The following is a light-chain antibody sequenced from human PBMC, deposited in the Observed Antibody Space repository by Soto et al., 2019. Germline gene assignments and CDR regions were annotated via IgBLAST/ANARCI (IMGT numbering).Light chain of an antibody. CDR1: SSDVGGYNY. V-gene: IGLV2-14*01. J-gene: IGLJ1*01. CDR2: EVS. CDR3: SSYTSSSTRV. Sequence: QSVLTQPASVSGSPGQSITISCSGTSSDVGGYNYVSWYQQHPGKAPKLMIYEVSNRPSGVSDRFLGSKSGDTASLTISGLQAEDEADYYCSSYTSSSTRVFGNGTKVTVL.